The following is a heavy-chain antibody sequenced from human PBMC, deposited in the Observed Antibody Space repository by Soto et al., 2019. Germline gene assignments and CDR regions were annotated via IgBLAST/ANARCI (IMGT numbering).Heavy chain of an antibody. V-gene: IGHV3-7*04. D-gene: IGHD2-2*01. J-gene: IGHJ6*02. Sequence: EVQLVESGGGLVQPGGSLRLSCAASGFTFSNYWMSWVRQAPGKGLEWVANIKEDGSEIYFVDSVKGRFNISRDNAKNSMYLQMNSLRAEDTAVYYCARGTPYCTSTSCSPSYSYGMDVWGQGTTVTVSS. CDR3: ARGTPYCTSTSCSPSYSYGMDV. CDR1: GFTFSNYW. CDR2: IKEDGSEI.